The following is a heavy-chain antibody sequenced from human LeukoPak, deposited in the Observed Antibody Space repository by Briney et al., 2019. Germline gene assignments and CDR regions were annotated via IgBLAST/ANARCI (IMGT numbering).Heavy chain of an antibody. CDR1: GFTFSSYA. J-gene: IGHJ4*02. Sequence: PGRSLRLSCAASGFTFSSYAMSWVRQAPGKGLEWVSTIGGGGEYTYYADSVKGRFIISRDNSKNTFYLQMNSLRAEDTAVYYCAKVLSGSQDYWGQGTLVTVFS. CDR2: IGGGGEYT. CDR3: AKVLSGSQDY. D-gene: IGHD1-26*01. V-gene: IGHV3-23*01.